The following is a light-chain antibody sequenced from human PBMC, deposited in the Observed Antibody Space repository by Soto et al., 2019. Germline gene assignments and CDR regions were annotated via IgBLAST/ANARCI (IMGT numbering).Light chain of an antibody. V-gene: IGLV2-11*01. CDR2: DVT. CDR1: SSDVGGYDF. J-gene: IGLJ3*02. CDR3: CSYAGSYTLGV. Sequence: QSALTQPRSVSGSPGQSVTISCTGTSSDVGGYDFVSWYQQHPGKAPKLIIFDVTNRPSGVPDRFSGSKSGNSASLTISGLQAEDEADYFCCSYAGSYTLGVFGGGTKLTVL.